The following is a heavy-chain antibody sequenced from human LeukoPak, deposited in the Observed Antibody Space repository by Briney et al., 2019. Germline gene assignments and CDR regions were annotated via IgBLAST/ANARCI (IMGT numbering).Heavy chain of an antibody. J-gene: IGHJ4*02. CDR2: INWNGGST. CDR3: ARAFDYDSSGYPGY. D-gene: IGHD3-22*01. V-gene: IGHV3-20*04. Sequence: GGSLRLSCAASGFTFSSYAMSWVRQAPGKGLEWVSGINWNGGSTGYADSVKGRFTISRDNAKNSLYLQMNSLRAEDTALYYCARAFDYDSSGYPGYWGQGTLVTVSS. CDR1: GFTFSSYA.